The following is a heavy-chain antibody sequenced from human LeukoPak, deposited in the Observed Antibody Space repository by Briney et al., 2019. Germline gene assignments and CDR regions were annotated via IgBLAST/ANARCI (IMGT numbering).Heavy chain of an antibody. V-gene: IGHV4-59*06. J-gene: IGHJ4*02. Sequence: SETLSLTCTVSGDSMTTYYWSWIRQPAGKGLEWIGYIYYSGSTYYNPSLKSRVTISVDTSKNQFSLKLSSVTAADTAVYYCARDFGETRGYYFDYWGQGTLVTVSS. CDR2: IYYSGST. CDR1: GDSMTTYY. CDR3: ARDFGETRGYYFDY. D-gene: IGHD3-16*01.